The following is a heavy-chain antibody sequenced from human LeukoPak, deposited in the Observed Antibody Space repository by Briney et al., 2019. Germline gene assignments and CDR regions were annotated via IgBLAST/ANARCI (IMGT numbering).Heavy chain of an antibody. CDR2: INAGNGNT. CDR1: GYTFTSYA. D-gene: IGHD3-10*01. J-gene: IGHJ1*01. V-gene: IGHV1-3*01. CDR3: ARRGIGAYGDSAEYFQH. Sequence: ASVKVSCKASGYTFTSYAMHWVRQAPGQRLEWMGWINAGNGNTKYSQKFQGRVTITRDTSASTAYMELSSLKASDTAMYYCARRGIGAYGDSAEYFQHWGQGTLVTVSS.